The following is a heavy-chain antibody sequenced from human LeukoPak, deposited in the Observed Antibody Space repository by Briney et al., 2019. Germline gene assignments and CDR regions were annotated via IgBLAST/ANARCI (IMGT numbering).Heavy chain of an antibody. J-gene: IGHJ5*02. Sequence: PSETLSLTCTVSGGSISSYYWSWIRQPQGKGLEGVGYIYYSGSTNYNPPLKSRVTISVDTSKNQFSLKLSSVTAADTAVYYCARDGEQWDPTHTWFDPWGQGTLVTVSS. CDR3: ARDGEQWDPTHTWFDP. D-gene: IGHD6-19*01. CDR1: GGSISSYY. CDR2: IYYSGST. V-gene: IGHV4-59*01.